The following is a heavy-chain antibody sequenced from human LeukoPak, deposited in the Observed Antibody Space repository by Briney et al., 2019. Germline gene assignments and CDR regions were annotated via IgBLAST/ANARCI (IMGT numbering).Heavy chain of an antibody. CDR2: MNQDGSEK. D-gene: IGHD1-26*01. V-gene: IGHV3-7*01. CDR1: EFIFSGYW. Sequence: GGSLRLSCAASEFIFSGYWMNCVRQAPGKGLEWVANMNQDGSEKDYVDSVKGRFTISRDNAKNSLYLQMNSLRAEDTAVYYCARSGVGSAPPFDYWGQGTLVTVSS. CDR3: ARSGVGSAPPFDY. J-gene: IGHJ4*02.